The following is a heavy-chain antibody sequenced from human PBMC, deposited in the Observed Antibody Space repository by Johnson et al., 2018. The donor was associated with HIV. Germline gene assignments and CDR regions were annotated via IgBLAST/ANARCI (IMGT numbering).Heavy chain of an antibody. CDR2: IYSGGST. V-gene: IGHV3-66*01. Sequence: VQLVESGGGVARPGGSLRLSCEGSGFIFDEYDMSWVRQTPGKGLEWVSGIYSGGSTHFADSVKGSFTISSDNSKNTVYLQMNSLRAEDTAVYYCARGYILTGYSGAFDMWGQGTMVTVSS. J-gene: IGHJ3*02. D-gene: IGHD3-9*01. CDR1: GFIFDEYD. CDR3: ARGYILTGYSGAFDM.